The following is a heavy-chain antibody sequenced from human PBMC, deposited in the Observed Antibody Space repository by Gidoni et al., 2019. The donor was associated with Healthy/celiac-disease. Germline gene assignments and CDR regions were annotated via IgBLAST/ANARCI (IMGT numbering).Heavy chain of an antibody. CDR1: GVTFSSYA. CDR3: AKALTVGAKVDDY. D-gene: IGHD1-26*01. V-gene: IGHV3-23*01. Sequence: EVQLLASGVGLVQPGGSLRLASAASGVTFSSYAMSWVRQAPRTGMGLVSAISGSGGSTYYADSVKGRFTISRDNYKNTLYLKMNSLRDEDTAVYDCAKALTVGAKVDDYWGQGTLVTVSS. CDR2: ISGSGGST. J-gene: IGHJ4*02.